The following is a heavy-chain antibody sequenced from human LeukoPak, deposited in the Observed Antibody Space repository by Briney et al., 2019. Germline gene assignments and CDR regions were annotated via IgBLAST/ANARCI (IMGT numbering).Heavy chain of an antibody. CDR2: IYTSGST. D-gene: IGHD6-13*01. V-gene: IGHV4-4*07. CDR3: AREAPAAVTTGMDV. J-gene: IGHJ6*02. Sequence: PSETPSLTCTVSGGSISSYYWSWIRQPAGKGLEWIGRIYTSGSTNYNPSLKSRVTMSVDTSKNQFSLKLSSVTAADTAVYYCAREAPAAVTTGMDVWGQGTTVTVSS. CDR1: GGSISSYY.